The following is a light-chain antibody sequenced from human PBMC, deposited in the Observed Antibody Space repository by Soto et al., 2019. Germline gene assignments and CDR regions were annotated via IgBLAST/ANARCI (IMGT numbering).Light chain of an antibody. V-gene: IGKV3-20*01. CDR3: QQYGTSEII. J-gene: IGKJ5*01. CDR1: QSLTNSF. CDR2: DTS. Sequence: EIVLTQSPGTLSLSPGERATLCCRASQSLTNSFIAWYQQKPGQAPRLLIYDTSSRATGIPDRFSGSGSGTDFTLTISRLEPEDFAVFFCQQYGTSEIIFGQGTRLEIK.